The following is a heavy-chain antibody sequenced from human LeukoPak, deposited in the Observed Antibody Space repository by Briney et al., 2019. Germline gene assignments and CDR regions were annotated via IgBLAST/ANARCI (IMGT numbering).Heavy chain of an antibody. V-gene: IGHV1-3*01. CDR3: ARSRWELQNFDY. CDR1: GYPFTSYA. CDR2: INAGNGNT. D-gene: IGHD1-26*01. J-gene: IGHJ4*02. Sequence: ASVKVSCKTSGYPFTSYAIHWVRQAPGQRLEWMGWINAGNGNTKYSQKFQGRVTITRDTSASTAYTELSSLRSEDTAVYYCARSRWELQNFDYWGQGTLVTVSS.